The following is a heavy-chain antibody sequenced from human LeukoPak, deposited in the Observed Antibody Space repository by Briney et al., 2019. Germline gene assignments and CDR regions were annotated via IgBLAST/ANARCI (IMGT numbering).Heavy chain of an antibody. J-gene: IGHJ4*02. V-gene: IGHV3-9*01. D-gene: IGHD3-10*01. CDR2: ISWNSGSI. CDR1: GFTFDDYA. CDR3: ARDVGGSVDY. Sequence: GGSLRLSCAASGFTFDDYAMHWVRQAPGKGLEWVSGISWNSGSIGYADSVKGRFTVSIDNAKNSLYLQMNSLRAEDTAVYYCARDVGGSVDYWGQGTLVTVSS.